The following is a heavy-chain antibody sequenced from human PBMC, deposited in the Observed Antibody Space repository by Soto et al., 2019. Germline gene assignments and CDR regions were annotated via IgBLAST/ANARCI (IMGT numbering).Heavy chain of an antibody. Sequence: QVQLVESGGGVVQPGRSLRLSCAASGFTFSSYGMHWVRQAPGKGLEWVAVISYDGSNKYYADSVKGRFTISRDNSKNTLYLQMNSLRAEYTAVSYCAKTDYGWFGELLSVNRNPFDYWVQGTLVTVSS. CDR1: GFTFSSYG. D-gene: IGHD3-10*01. CDR3: AKTDYGWFGELLSVNRNPFDY. J-gene: IGHJ4*02. V-gene: IGHV3-30*18. CDR2: ISYDGSNK.